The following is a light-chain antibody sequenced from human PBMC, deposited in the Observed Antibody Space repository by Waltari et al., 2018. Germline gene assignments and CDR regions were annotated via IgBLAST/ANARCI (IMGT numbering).Light chain of an antibody. CDR3: QVWDTTTDHRWV. J-gene: IGLJ3*02. Sequence: SSVLTQPPSVSVAPGETARITCGANHIGTKGVHWYQQKSGQAPILVIYSDSDRPSGIPERFSGSNSGNTATLTISRVEAGDEAAYYCQVWDTTTDHRWVFGGGTKLTVL. V-gene: IGLV3-21*04. CDR1: HIGTKG. CDR2: SDS.